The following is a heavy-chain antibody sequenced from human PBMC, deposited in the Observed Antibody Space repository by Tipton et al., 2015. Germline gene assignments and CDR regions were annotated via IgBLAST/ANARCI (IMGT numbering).Heavy chain of an antibody. V-gene: IGHV4-4*01. CDR3: ARDLEHGMDV. J-gene: IGHJ6*02. CDR2: IYHTGST. Sequence: TLSLTCAVSGDSFSSSNWWSWVRQPPGKGLEWIGEIYHTGSTNFQPSLRSRVTISVDTSKNQFSLTLNSVAAADTAVYFCARDLEHGMDVWGQGTTVTVS. CDR1: GDSFSSSNW.